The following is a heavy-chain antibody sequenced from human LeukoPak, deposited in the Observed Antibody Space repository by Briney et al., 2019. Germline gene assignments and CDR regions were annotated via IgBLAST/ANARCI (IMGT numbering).Heavy chain of an antibody. CDR2: INHSGST. V-gene: IGHV4-34*01. Sequence: SETLSLTCAVYGGSFSGYYWSWIRQPPGKGLEWIGEINHSGSTNYNPSLKSRVTISVDTSKNQFSLKLSSVTAADTAVYYCARGQGDFVVVVAATSRNWFDPWGQGTLVTVSS. D-gene: IGHD2-15*01. CDR1: GGSFSGYY. J-gene: IGHJ5*02. CDR3: ARGQGDFVVVVAATSRNWFDP.